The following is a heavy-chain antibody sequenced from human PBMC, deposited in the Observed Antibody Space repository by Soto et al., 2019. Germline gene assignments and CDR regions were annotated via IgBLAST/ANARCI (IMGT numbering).Heavy chain of an antibody. V-gene: IGHV3-33*01. CDR2: IRHDGSNT. D-gene: IGHD1-1*01. CDR1: GFTLSRIG. CDR3: ARDVIKGANDSGHSYYHMDF. Sequence: QEKLLESGGGVVQPGRSLRLSCAASGFTLSRIGVHWVRQAPGKGLEWVSVIRHDGSNTSFIDSVKGRFTISRDNHRNAVDLHMDSLSAEDTAVYGGARDVIKGANDSGHSYYHMDFWGQGTTVTVSS. J-gene: IGHJ6*01.